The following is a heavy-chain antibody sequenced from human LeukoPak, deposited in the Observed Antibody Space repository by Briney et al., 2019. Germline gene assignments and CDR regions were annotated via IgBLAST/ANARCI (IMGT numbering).Heavy chain of an antibody. Sequence: PGGSLRLSCAASGFTFSSYAMSWVRQAPGKGLEWVSAISGSGGSTYYADSVKGRFTISRDNSKNTLYLQMNSLRAEDTAVYYCAKDRRYSSGPSHFDYWGQGTLVTVSS. CDR3: AKDRRYSSGPSHFDY. CDR2: ISGSGGST. CDR1: GFTFSSYA. V-gene: IGHV3-23*01. J-gene: IGHJ4*02. D-gene: IGHD6-19*01.